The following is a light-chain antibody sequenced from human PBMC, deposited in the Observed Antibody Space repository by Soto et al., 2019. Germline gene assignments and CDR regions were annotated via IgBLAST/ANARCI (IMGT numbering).Light chain of an antibody. CDR1: QGISSS. J-gene: IGKJ2*01. CDR2: AAS. CDR3: QQYYSYPYT. Sequence: AIRMTQSPSSLSASTGDRVTITCRASQGISSSLAWYQQKPGKAPKILIYAASTLQSGVPSRFSGSGSGTDFTLTISCMQSEDVATYYCQQYYSYPYTFGQGTKLEIK. V-gene: IGKV1-8*01.